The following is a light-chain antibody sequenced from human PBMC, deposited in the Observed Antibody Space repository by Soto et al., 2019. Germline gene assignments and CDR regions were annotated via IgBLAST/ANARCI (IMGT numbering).Light chain of an antibody. Sequence: EIVLTQSPATLSLSPGERATLSCRASQSISSHLAWYQQKPGQAPRLLMYDVSNRATDIPARFSGSGSGTDFTLTISSLEPADFAVYYCQQRPNWPLTFGGGTKVAIK. J-gene: IGKJ4*01. CDR3: QQRPNWPLT. V-gene: IGKV3-11*01. CDR1: QSISSH. CDR2: DVS.